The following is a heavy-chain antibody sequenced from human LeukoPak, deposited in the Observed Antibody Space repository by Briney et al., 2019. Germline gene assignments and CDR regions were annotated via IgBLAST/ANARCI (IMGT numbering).Heavy chain of an antibody. CDR3: ARDQMVRGVVIDY. J-gene: IGHJ4*02. V-gene: IGHV3-30*02. Sequence: GGSLRLSCAASGFTFSRFWMTWVRQAPGKGLEWVAFIRYDGSNKYYAHSVKGRFTISRDNSKNTLYLQMNSLRAEDTAVYYCARDQMVRGVVIDYWGQGTLVTVSS. CDR1: GFTFSRFW. CDR2: IRYDGSNK. D-gene: IGHD3-10*01.